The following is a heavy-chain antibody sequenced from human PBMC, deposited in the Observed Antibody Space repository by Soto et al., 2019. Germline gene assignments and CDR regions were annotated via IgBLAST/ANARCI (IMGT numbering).Heavy chain of an antibody. CDR3: ARWPTDYYDNSGKYFLYY. CDR2: ISTYNGNT. Sequence: QVQLVQSGAEVKKPGASVKVSCKASGYTFTTYGMSWVRQAPGQGLDWMGWISTYNGNTKYAERLQGRVTMTTDTTTSTAYMELRSMTSDDTAVYYCARWPTDYYDNSGKYFLYYWGQGTLVTVSS. V-gene: IGHV1-18*01. CDR1: GYTFTTYG. J-gene: IGHJ4*02. D-gene: IGHD3-22*01.